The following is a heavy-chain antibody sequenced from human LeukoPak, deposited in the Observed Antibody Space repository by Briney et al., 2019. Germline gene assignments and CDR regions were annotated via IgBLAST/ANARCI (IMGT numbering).Heavy chain of an antibody. Sequence: PGGSLRLSCAASGFTFSSYGMHWVRQAPGKGLEGVAVISYDGSDKYYADSVKGRFTISRDNSKNTLYLQMNSLRTEDTAVYYCAKGAVYCTGTGCYFFDYWGQGTLVTVSS. CDR3: AKGAVYCTGTGCYFFDY. CDR2: ISYDGSDK. CDR1: GFTFSSYG. J-gene: IGHJ4*02. V-gene: IGHV3-30*18. D-gene: IGHD2-15*01.